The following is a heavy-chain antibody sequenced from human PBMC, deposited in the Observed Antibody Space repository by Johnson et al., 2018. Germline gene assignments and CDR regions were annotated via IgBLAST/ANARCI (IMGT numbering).Heavy chain of an antibody. CDR2: IYSGGST. CDR3: ARDSVSKGRLLGFDI. CDR1: GFTVSSSY. V-gene: IGHV3-53*01. Sequence: QLVESGGGLIQPGGSLRLSCAASGFTVSSSYMTWVRQAPGKGLEWVSVIYSGGSTYYGDSVKGRVTISRENSKNTLYIQMDSLNPEDTAVYYCARDSVSKGRLLGFDIWGQGTMVTVSS. J-gene: IGHJ3*02.